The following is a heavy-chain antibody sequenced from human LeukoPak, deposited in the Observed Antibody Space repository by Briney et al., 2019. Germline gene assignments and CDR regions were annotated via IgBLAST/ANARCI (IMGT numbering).Heavy chain of an antibody. Sequence: ASVKVSCKASGYTFTRYYMHWVRQAPGQGLEWMGWINPNSGGTNYAQKFQGRVTMTRDTSISTAYMELSSLRSEDTAVYYCARARVNYYYYYMDVWGKGTTVTVSS. CDR2: INPNSGGT. CDR1: GYTFTRYY. CDR3: ARARVNYYYYYMDV. V-gene: IGHV1-2*02. J-gene: IGHJ6*03. D-gene: IGHD4-11*01.